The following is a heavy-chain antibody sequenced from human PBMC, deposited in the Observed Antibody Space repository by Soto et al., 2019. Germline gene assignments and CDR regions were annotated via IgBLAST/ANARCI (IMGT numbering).Heavy chain of an antibody. CDR2: MYNSGST. CDR1: GDSISSGGYR. Sequence: QVQLQESGPGLVKPSQTLSLTCTVSGDSISSGGYRWSWIRQHPGEGLEWIGFMYNSGSTSYNPSLKTRSTISVSTSTNQLSLNLRSLTAAATAVYYGARGEDPTSVYFWGQGTLVTVSS. J-gene: IGHJ4*02. CDR3: ARGEDPTSVYF. D-gene: IGHD5-12*01. V-gene: IGHV4-31*03.